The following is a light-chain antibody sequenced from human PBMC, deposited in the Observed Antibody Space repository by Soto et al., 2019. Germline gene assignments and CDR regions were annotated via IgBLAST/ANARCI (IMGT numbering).Light chain of an antibody. V-gene: IGKV3-20*01. Sequence: PGARATISCRASQSIGNNYLAWYQQKPGQPPRLLIYDASSRATGIPDRFTGSGSGADFALTISRLEPEDFAVYYCQQCAYPPRTFGQGTKVEVK. CDR1: QSIGNNY. CDR2: DAS. CDR3: QQCAYPPRT. J-gene: IGKJ1*01.